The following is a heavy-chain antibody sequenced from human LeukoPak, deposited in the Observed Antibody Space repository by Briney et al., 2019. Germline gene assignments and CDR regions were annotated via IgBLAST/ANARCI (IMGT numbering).Heavy chain of an antibody. Sequence: SETLSLTCTVSGDSISSYYWNWIRQPPGKGLEWIGYIYYSGSTNYNPSLKSRVTISVDTSKNQFSLKLSSVTAADTAVYYCATSTPWYFDLWGRGTLVTVSS. D-gene: IGHD2-15*01. V-gene: IGHV4-59*08. CDR2: IYYSGST. CDR3: ATSTPWYFDL. J-gene: IGHJ2*01. CDR1: GDSISSYY.